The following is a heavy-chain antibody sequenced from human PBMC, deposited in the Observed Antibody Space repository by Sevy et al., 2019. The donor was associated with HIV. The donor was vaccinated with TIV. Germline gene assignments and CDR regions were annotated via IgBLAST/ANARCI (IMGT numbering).Heavy chain of an antibody. CDR1: GGSISTGGFS. D-gene: IGHD3-16*01. Sequence: SETLSLTCAVSGGSISTGGFSWNWIRQPPGKGLEWIGHIYRTGNTYYNPSLGSPVSISVDRSKNQFSLKLSSVTAADTAVYYCVRGPSYGYVSYGFDVWGQGTMVTVSS. V-gene: IGHV4-30-2*01. J-gene: IGHJ3*01. CDR2: IYRTGNT. CDR3: VRGPSYGYVSYGFDV.